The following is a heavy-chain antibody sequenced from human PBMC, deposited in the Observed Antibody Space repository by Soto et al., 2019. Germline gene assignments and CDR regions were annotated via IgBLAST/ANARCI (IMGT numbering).Heavy chain of an antibody. J-gene: IGHJ6*02. Sequence: PGGSLRLSCLASGLTFSSYAMDWVRQAPGKGLESISSISASGDRTYYADSVKGRFTISRDNSKNLLYLQMNNLRAEDTAVYYCAKILATSDYYWYGLDVWGQGAAVTVSS. CDR3: AKILATSDYYWYGLDV. CDR2: ISASGDRT. D-gene: IGHD2-2*01. V-gene: IGHV3-23*01. CDR1: GLTFSSYA.